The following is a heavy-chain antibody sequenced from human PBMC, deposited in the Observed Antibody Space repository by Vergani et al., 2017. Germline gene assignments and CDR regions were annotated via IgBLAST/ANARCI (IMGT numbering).Heavy chain of an antibody. CDR2: IFYSGST. Sequence: QVQLQESGPGLVKPSQTLSLTCTVSGGSISSGDYYWRWIRQPPGKGLEWIGYIFYSGSTYYNPSLRSRVTISVDTSKNQFSLKLSAVTAAVTAVYYCARWLQSYGSGSENWFEPGGQGTLVTVSS. J-gene: IGHJ5*02. CDR3: ARWLQSYGSGSENWFEP. D-gene: IGHD3-10*01. V-gene: IGHV4-30-4*01. CDR1: GGSISSGDYY.